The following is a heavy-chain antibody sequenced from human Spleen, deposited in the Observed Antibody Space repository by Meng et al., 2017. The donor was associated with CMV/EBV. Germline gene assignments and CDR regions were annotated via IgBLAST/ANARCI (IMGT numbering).Heavy chain of an antibody. Sequence: CTVSGSSVSSGGCYWSWIRQPPGKGLEWIGYMYYSGSTNYNPSLKSRVTISIDTSKNQFSLKLSSVTAADTAVYYCARDGRFLPFDYWGQGTLVTVSS. CDR3: ARDGRFLPFDY. CDR1: GSSVSSGGCY. V-gene: IGHV4-61*08. CDR2: MYYSGST. D-gene: IGHD3-3*01. J-gene: IGHJ4*02.